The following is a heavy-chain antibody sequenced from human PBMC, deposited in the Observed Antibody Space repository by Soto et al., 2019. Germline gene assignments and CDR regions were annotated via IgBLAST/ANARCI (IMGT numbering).Heavy chain of an antibody. D-gene: IGHD3-22*01. CDR3: ARAPLIPLYYYDSSGYYDAFDI. CDR2: INPNSGGT. CDR1: GYTFTGYY. J-gene: IGHJ3*02. V-gene: IGHV1-2*04. Sequence: ASVKVSCKASGYTFTGYYMHWVRQAPGQGLEWMGWINPNSGGTNYAQKFQGWVTMTRDTSISTAYMELSRLRSDDTAVYYCARAPLIPLYYYDSSGYYDAFDIWGQGTMVTVSS.